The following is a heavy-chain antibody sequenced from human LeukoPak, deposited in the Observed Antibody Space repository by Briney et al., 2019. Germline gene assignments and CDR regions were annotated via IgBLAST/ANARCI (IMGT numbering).Heavy chain of an antibody. J-gene: IGHJ5*02. CDR3: ARRPGSSSSRWFAP. Sequence: SETLSLTCTVSGGSISSSSDCWGWIRQPPGKGLEWIANIYYSGSTFYNPSLKSRVTISVDTSKNQFSLKLSSVTAADTAVYYGARRPGSSSSRWFAPWGKGTRVTVPS. D-gene: IGHD6-6*01. V-gene: IGHV4-39*01. CDR1: GGSISSSSDC. CDR2: IYYSGST.